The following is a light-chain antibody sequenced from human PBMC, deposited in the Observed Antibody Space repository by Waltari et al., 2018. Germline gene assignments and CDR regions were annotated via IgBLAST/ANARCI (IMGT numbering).Light chain of an antibody. CDR2: VAS. Sequence: DTVLTQSPATLSVSPGDGATLSCRASQGVRRNLAWYQQRPAQAPRLLIFVASTRAPGVAARFIGSGSGTEFTLTITGLQSEDSAIYFCQQYDEWPPRYTFGQGTTLEIK. J-gene: IGKJ2*01. V-gene: IGKV3-15*01. CDR1: QGVRRN. CDR3: QQYDEWPPRYT.